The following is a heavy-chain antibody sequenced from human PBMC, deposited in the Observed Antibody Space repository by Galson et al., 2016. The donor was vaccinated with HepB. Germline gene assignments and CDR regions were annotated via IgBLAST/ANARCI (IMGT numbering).Heavy chain of an antibody. J-gene: IGHJ6*02. V-gene: IGHV3-30*18. CDR3: AKVELNSKQYYYYGMDV. D-gene: IGHD3-10*01. Sequence: SLRLSCAASGFVFSTYLMTWVRQAPGKGLQWVALISYDGSKKYYADSVKGRFTISRDNSHNTLYLQMNSVRADDTAVYYCAKVELNSKQYYYYGMDVWGQGTTVTVSS. CDR2: ISYDGSKK. CDR1: GFVFSTYL.